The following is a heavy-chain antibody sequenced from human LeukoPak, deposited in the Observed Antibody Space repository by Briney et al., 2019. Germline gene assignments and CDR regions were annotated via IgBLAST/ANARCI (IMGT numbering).Heavy chain of an antibody. Sequence: GALRLSCTASGFTFGDYAMRWVRQAPGKGLEWVGFIRSKVFGGTTEYAASVRGRFTISRDDSKSIAYLQMNSLKTEDTAVYYCTRTDYYDSTGYYYYYYMDVWGKGTTVTISS. CDR3: TRTDYYDSTGYYYYYYMDV. CDR2: IRSKVFGGTT. V-gene: IGHV3-49*04. CDR1: GFTFGDYA. J-gene: IGHJ6*03. D-gene: IGHD3-22*01.